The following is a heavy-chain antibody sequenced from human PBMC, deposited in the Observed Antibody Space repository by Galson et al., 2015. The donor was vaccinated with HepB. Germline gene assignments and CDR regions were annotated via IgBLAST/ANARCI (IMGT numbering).Heavy chain of an antibody. V-gene: IGHV2-70*11. CDR2: IDWDDDK. CDR1: GFSLSTSGKC. Sequence: PALVKPTQTLTLTCTFSGFSLSTSGKCVSWIRQPPGKALEWLARIDWDDDKYYSTSLKTRLTISKDTSKNQVVLTMTNMDPVDTGTYYCGSSTSCSRIAFDIWGQGTMVTVSS. J-gene: IGHJ3*02. CDR3: GSSTSCSRIAFDI. D-gene: IGHD2-2*01.